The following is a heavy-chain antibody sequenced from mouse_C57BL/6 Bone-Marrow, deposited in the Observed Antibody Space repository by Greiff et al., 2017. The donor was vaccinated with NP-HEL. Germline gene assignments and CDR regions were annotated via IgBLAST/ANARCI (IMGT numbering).Heavy chain of an antibody. Sequence: VQLQQSGAELVKPGASVKLSCKASGYTFTEYTIHWVKQRSGQGLEWIGWFYPGSGSIKYIEKFKDKATLTADKSSSTVYMELSRLTSEDSAVYCCARHEALYYYGGGFDYWGQGTTLTVSS. CDR2: FYPGSGSI. CDR1: GYTFTEYT. J-gene: IGHJ2*01. CDR3: ARHEALYYYGGGFDY. D-gene: IGHD1-1*01. V-gene: IGHV1-62-2*01.